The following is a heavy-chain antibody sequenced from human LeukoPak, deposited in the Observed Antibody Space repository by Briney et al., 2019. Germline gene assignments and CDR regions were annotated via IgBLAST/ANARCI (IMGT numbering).Heavy chain of an antibody. CDR3: ARGSRWEWAPFDY. D-gene: IGHD1-26*01. CDR1: GFTFSGHN. J-gene: IGHJ4*02. V-gene: IGHV3-48*04. CDR2: VSISSGTI. Sequence: PGGSLRLSCAASGFTFSGHNMNWVRQAPGKGLEWISFVSISSGTIYYADSVNGRFRISRDNAKSSLDLEMNSLRAEDTAVYYCARGSRWEWAPFDYWGQGTLVTVSS.